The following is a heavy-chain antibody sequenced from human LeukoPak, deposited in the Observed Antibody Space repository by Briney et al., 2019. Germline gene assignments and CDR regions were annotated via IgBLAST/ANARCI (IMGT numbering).Heavy chain of an antibody. CDR1: GGSFSGYY. CDR2: INHSGST. D-gene: IGHD1-26*01. J-gene: IGHJ4*02. V-gene: IGHV4-34*01. CDR3: VKWEPTLYYFDY. Sequence: SETLSLTCAVYGGSFSGYYWSWIRQPPGKGLEWIGEINHSGSTNYNPSLKSRVTISVDTSKNQFSLRLSSVTAADTAVYYCVKWEPTLYYFDYWGQGTLVTVSS.